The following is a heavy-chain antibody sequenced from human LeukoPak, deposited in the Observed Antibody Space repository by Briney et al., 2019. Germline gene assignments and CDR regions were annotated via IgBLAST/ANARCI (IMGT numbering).Heavy chain of an antibody. CDR2: IKKDGGEI. V-gene: IGHV3-7*01. CDR1: GFNFSSHC. D-gene: IGHD6-13*01. Sequence: PGGSLRLSCAASGFNFSSHCMSRVRQAPGKGLEWVANIKKDGGEIFYADSVKGRFTIFRDNAKNALYLQMSSLRGEDTALYYCARDRRAASAPDYWGQGTLVTVSS. J-gene: IGHJ4*02. CDR3: ARDRRAASAPDY.